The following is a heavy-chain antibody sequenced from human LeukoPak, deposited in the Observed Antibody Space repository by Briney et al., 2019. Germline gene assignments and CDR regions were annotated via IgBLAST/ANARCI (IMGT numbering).Heavy chain of an antibody. J-gene: IGHJ4*02. V-gene: IGHV4-30-4*01. CDR2: IYYRGST. CDR3: ARGSWSSSIDY. CDR1: GGSISSGDYY. D-gene: IGHD6-6*01. Sequence: SSETLSLTCTVSGGSISSGDYYWSWIRQPPGKGLEWIGYIYYRGSTYHNPSLKSRLTISVDTSKNQFSLRLSSVTAADTAVYYCARGSWSSSIDYWGQGTLVTVSS.